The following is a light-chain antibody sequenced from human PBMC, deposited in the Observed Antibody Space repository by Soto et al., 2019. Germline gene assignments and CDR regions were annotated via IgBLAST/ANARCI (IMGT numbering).Light chain of an antibody. V-gene: IGKV3-15*01. J-gene: IGKJ1*01. CDR2: GAS. Sequence: EMVLTQSPVTLSVSPGERATLSCRASQSVSSNLAWYQHRPGQAPRLLIFGASTRATGVPARFSGGGSGTEFTLTISGLQSEDFALYYCQQYMHWPRTFGQGTKVDIK. CDR3: QQYMHWPRT. CDR1: QSVSSN.